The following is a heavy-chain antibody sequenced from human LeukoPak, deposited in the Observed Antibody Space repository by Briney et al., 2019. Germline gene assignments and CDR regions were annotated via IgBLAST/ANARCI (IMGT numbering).Heavy chain of an antibody. D-gene: IGHD2-2*01. CDR1: GYTFTSYG. J-gene: IGHJ3*02. Sequence: ASVKVSCKASGYTFTSYGISWVRQAPGQGLEWMGWISAYNGNTNYAQKLQGRVTMTTDTSTSTAYMELRSLRSDDTAVYYCAICVVPAAMRDAFDIWGQGTMVTVSS. CDR2: ISAYNGNT. CDR3: AICVVPAAMRDAFDI. V-gene: IGHV1-18*01.